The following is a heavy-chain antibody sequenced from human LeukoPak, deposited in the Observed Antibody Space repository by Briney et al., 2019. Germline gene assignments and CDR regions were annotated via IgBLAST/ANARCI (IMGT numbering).Heavy chain of an antibody. J-gene: IGHJ4*02. CDR1: GFTFSSYW. Sequence: GGSLRLSCAASGFTFSSYWMTWVRQAPGKGLEWVANIKQDGSDKYYVDSVKGRFSISRDNAKNSLYLQMDSLRAEDTAVYYCAREPYYYDSSGHDYWGQGTLVTVSS. CDR3: AREPYYYDSSGHDY. CDR2: IKQDGSDK. D-gene: IGHD3-22*01. V-gene: IGHV3-7*01.